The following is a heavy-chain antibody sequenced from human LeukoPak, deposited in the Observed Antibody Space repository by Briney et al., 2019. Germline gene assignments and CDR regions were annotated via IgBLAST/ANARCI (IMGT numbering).Heavy chain of an antibody. V-gene: IGHV4-34*01. Sequence: SETLSLTCAVYGGSFSGYYWSWIRQPPGKGLEWIGEINHSGSTNYNPSLKSRVTISVDTSKNQFSLKLSSVTAADTAVYYCAAGRLKGIQLWCRHYFFDYWGQGTLVTVSS. CDR1: GGSFSGYY. J-gene: IGHJ4*02. CDR3: AAGRLKGIQLWCRHYFFDY. D-gene: IGHD5-18*01. CDR2: INHSGST.